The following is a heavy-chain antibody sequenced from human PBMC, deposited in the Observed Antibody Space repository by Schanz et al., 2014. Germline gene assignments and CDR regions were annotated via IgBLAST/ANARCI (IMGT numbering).Heavy chain of an antibody. D-gene: IGHD3-10*01. CDR3: AKGRFGELSAFDI. V-gene: IGHV3-11*01. J-gene: IGHJ3*02. CDR2: ITYNGGTI. Sequence: VHLLDSGGGLVKPGGSLRLSCAASGFTFSDYYMSWIRQAPGKGLEWISYITYNGGTIYYADSVKGRFTISRDNAKNSLYLQMNSLRAEDTAVYYCAKGRFGELSAFDIWGQGTMVTVSS. CDR1: GFTFSDYY.